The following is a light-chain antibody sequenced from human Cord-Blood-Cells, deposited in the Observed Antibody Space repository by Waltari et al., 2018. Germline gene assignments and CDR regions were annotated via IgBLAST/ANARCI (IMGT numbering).Light chain of an antibody. V-gene: IGLV2-14*01. CDR1: SSDIGGYNY. CDR3: SSYTSSSTPYYV. Sequence: QSALTQPASVSGSPGQSITISCTGTSSDIGGYNYVSWYQQHPGKASNLMIYDVSNRPSGVSNRFSGSKSGNTASLTISGLQAEDEADYYCSSYTSSSTPYYVFGTGTKVTVL. J-gene: IGLJ1*01. CDR2: DVS.